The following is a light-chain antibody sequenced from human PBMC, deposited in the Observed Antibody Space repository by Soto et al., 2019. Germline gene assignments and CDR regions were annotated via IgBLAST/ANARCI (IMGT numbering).Light chain of an antibody. CDR2: DVS. V-gene: IGLV2-14*01. J-gene: IGLJ2*01. CDR3: SSYTSSSLEV. CDR1: SGDVGGYNY. Sequence: QSVLTQPASVSGSPGQSITISCTGTSGDVGGYNYVSWYQQHPGKAPKLMIYDVSNRPSGVSNRFSGSKSGNTASLTISGLQAEDEADYYCSSYTSSSLEVFGGGTKVTVL.